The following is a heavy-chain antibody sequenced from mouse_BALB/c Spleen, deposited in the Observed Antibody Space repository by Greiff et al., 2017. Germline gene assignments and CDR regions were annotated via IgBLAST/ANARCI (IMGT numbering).Heavy chain of an antibody. V-gene: IGHV10-1*02. D-gene: IGHD1-1*01. CDR2: IRSKSNNYAT. CDR1: GFTFNTYA. Sequence: EVQGVESGGGLVQPKGSLKLSCAASGFTFNTYAMNWVRQAPGKGLEWVARIRSKSNNYATYYADSVKDRFTISRDDSQSMLYLQMNNLKTEDTAMYYCVRQYGSSYDYAMDYWGQGTSVTVSS. J-gene: IGHJ4*01. CDR3: VRQYGSSYDYAMDY.